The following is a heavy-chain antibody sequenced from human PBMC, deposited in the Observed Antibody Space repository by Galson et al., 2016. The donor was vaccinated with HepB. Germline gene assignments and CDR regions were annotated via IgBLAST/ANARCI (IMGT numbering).Heavy chain of an antibody. D-gene: IGHD1-7*01. V-gene: IGHV1-3*01. CDR2: INAGDHNT. CDR3: ASLFGTTGAFGI. CDR1: GHTFTTYA. J-gene: IGHJ3*02. Sequence: SVKVSCKASGHTFTTYAIHWVRQAPGQRLEWMGWINAGDHNTRSSQRFQDRVTIRRDTSASTTYMELSSLRFDDPAVYYCASLFGTTGAFGIWGQGTMVTVSS.